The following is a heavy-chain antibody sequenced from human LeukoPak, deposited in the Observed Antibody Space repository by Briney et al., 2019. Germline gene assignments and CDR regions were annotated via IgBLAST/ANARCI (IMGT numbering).Heavy chain of an antibody. Sequence: SETLSLTCAVYGGSFSGYYWSWIRQPPGKGLEWIGEINHSGSTNYNPPLKSRVTISVDTSKNQFSLKLSSVTAADTAVYYCARPRRAGTKYDAFDIWGQGTMVTVSS. CDR3: ARPRRAGTKYDAFDI. J-gene: IGHJ3*02. D-gene: IGHD6-19*01. CDR1: GGSFSGYY. CDR2: INHSGST. V-gene: IGHV4-34*01.